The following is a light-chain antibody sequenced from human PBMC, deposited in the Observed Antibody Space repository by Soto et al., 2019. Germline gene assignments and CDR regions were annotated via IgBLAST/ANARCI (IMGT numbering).Light chain of an antibody. Sequence: DIQMTQSPSSLSASVGDRVSITCRASQSISTYLNWFQQKSGEAPNLLIYRASTLHSGVPSRFSGSGSGTDFTLTISSLQPGDVASYYCQQSYDHPVTFGQGTRLEIK. CDR1: QSISTY. CDR2: RAS. J-gene: IGKJ5*01. V-gene: IGKV1-39*01. CDR3: QQSYDHPVT.